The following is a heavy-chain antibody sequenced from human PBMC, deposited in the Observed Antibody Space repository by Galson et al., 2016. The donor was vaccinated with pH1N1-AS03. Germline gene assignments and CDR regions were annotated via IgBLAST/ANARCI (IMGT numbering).Heavy chain of an antibody. V-gene: IGHV3-7*03. CDR2: IKHDGGEK. CDR1: GFTFTNYL. J-gene: IGHJ4*02. CDR3: ARRSRDDGSDYYTDYDYFDL. D-gene: IGHD3-22*01. Sequence: SLRLSCAASGFTFTNYLMTWVRQAPGKGLEWVANIKHDGGEKYYVDSVKGRFTISRDNAKNSLYLQMNSLRLEDTAVYFCARRSRDDGSDYYTDYDYFDLWGQGTLVTVSS.